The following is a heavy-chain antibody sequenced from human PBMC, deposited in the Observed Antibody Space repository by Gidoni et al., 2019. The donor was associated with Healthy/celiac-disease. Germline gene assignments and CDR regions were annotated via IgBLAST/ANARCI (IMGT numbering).Heavy chain of an antibody. D-gene: IGHD2-2*01. V-gene: IGHV3-21*01. CDR1: GFTFSSYS. CDR3: ARVGSTSCYDY. CDR2: ISSSSSYI. Sequence: EVQLVESGGGLVKPGGSLRLSCAASGFTFSSYSMNWVRQAPGKGLEWVSSISSSSSYIYYADSVKGRFTISRDNAKNSLYLQMNSLRAEDTAVYDCARVGSTSCYDYWGQGTLVTVSS. J-gene: IGHJ4*02.